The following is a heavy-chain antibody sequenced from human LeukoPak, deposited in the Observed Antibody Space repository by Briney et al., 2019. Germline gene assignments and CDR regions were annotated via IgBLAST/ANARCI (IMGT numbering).Heavy chain of an antibody. CDR2: IYSSVHT. V-gene: IGHV4-59*08. D-gene: IGHD6-13*01. CDR3: ARHFSGAAAPLPFDY. Sequence: KPSETLSLTCTVSGGSISNYYWSWIRQPPGKGLECMGYIYSSVHTNYNPSLKSRVTISVDTSKNQFSLNLTSVTAADTAVYYCARHFSGAAAPLPFDYWGQGTLVTVSS. J-gene: IGHJ4*02. CDR1: GGSISNYY.